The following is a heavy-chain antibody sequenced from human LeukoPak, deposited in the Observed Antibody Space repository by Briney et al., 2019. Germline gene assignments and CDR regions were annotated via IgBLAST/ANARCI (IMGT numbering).Heavy chain of an antibody. V-gene: IGHV3-23*01. Sequence: PGGSLRLSCAASGFTFSSYAMSWVRQAPGKGLEWVSAISGSGGSTYYADSVKGRFTISRDNSRNTLYLQMNSLRAEDTAVYYCVRVFPFGDYDYGFDYWGQGTLVIVSS. CDR1: GFTFSSYA. CDR3: VRVFPFGDYDYGFDY. J-gene: IGHJ4*02. CDR2: ISGSGGST. D-gene: IGHD3-16*01.